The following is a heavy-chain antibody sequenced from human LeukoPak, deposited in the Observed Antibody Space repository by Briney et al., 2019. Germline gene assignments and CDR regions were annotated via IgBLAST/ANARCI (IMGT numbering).Heavy chain of an antibody. CDR2: MFHTGST. J-gene: IGHJ4*02. CDR1: GASISSDGYY. V-gene: IGHV4-31*03. D-gene: IGHD2-15*01. Sequence: SQTLSLTCSVSGASISSDGYYWSWIRHHPGKGLEWIGYMFHTGSTFHNPSLRSRVTISRETSESNFSLKLTSVTVADTAVYYCARGVPLLYTYSSSLDSWGQGTLVTVSS. CDR3: ARGVPLLYTYSSSLDS.